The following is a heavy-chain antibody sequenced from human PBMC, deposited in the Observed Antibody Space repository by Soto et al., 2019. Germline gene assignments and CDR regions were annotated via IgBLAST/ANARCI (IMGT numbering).Heavy chain of an antibody. J-gene: IGHJ4*02. CDR1: GGSISSGDYC. Sequence: QVQLQESGPGLVKPSQTLSLTCTVSGGSISSGDYCWSWIRQPPGKGLEWIGYICYSGSTYYNPSLKSRITISIDTSTHQFSLNLSSVTAADTAVYFCARGDGDYVWGNDYWGQGTLVTVSS. V-gene: IGHV4-30-4*01. D-gene: IGHD3-16*01. CDR2: ICYSGST. CDR3: ARGDGDYVWGNDY.